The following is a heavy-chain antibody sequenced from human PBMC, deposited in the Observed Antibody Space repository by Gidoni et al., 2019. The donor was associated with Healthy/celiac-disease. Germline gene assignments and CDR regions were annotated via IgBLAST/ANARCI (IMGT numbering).Heavy chain of an antibody. D-gene: IGHD1-26*01. CDR3: ARADSGSYNYFDY. J-gene: IGHJ4*02. Sequence: QVQLQESGPGLVKPSETLSRTCTVSGGPISSYYWSWIRQPPGKGLEWIGYIYYSGSTNYNPSLKSRVTISVDTSKNQFSLKLSSVTAADTAVYYCARADSGSYNYFDYWGQGTLVTVSS. CDR2: IYYSGST. V-gene: IGHV4-59*01. CDR1: GGPISSYY.